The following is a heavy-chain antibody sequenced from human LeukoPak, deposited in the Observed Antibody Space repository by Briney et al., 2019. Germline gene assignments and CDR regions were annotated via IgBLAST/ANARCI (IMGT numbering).Heavy chain of an antibody. CDR2: IGAYNGNT. CDR3: ARVRQRCTNGVCYGVANWFDP. J-gene: IGHJ5*02. CDR1: GYTFTSYG. D-gene: IGHD2-8*01. Sequence: ASVKVSCKASGYTFTSYGISWVRQAPGQGLEWMGWIGAYNGNTNYTQKLQGRVTMTTDTSTSTAYMELRSLRSDDTAVYYCARVRQRCTNGVCYGVANWFDPWGQGTLVTVSS. V-gene: IGHV1-18*01.